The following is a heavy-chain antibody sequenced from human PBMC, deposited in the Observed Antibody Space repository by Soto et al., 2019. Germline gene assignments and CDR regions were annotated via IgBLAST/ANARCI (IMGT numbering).Heavy chain of an antibody. CDR2: MYNTGST. V-gene: IGHV4-59*01. J-gene: IGHJ6*02. D-gene: IGHD2-21*02. CDR1: GGSISRYY. Sequence: PSVTLSLTCTISGGSISRYYWSWIRQPPGKGLEWIEYMYNTGSTVYNPSFKSRVTISVDTSKNQFSLKLNSVTAADTAVYYCARDLWGYCGTDCYPLDVWGQGTTVT. CDR3: ARDLWGYCGTDCYPLDV.